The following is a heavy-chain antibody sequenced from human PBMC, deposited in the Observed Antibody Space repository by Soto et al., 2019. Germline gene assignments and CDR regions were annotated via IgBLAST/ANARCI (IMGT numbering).Heavy chain of an antibody. CDR1: GGTFSSYA. V-gene: IGHV1-69*13. CDR2: IIPIFGTA. D-gene: IGHD3-3*01. CDR3: ARDAPNGYDFWSGYYSYYYYGMDV. Sequence: SVKVSCKASGGTFSSYAISWVRQAPGQGLEWVGGIIPIFGTANYAQKFQGRVTITADESTSTAYMELSSLRSEDTAVYYCARDAPNGYDFWSGYYSYYYYGMDVWGQGTTVTVSS. J-gene: IGHJ6*02.